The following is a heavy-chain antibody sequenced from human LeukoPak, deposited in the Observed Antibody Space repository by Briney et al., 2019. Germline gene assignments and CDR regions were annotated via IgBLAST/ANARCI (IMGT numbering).Heavy chain of an antibody. CDR3: ARQAALWFGESDY. V-gene: IGHV1-46*01. CDR1: GYSFTSHY. Sequence: ASVKVSCKASGYSFTSHYMHWVRQAPGQGLEWLGLINPTGSSTLYAQKFQGRVTMTRDMSTTTDYMELRSLRSDDTAVYYCARQAALWFGESDYWGQGTLVTVSS. D-gene: IGHD3-10*01. CDR2: INPTGSST. J-gene: IGHJ4*02.